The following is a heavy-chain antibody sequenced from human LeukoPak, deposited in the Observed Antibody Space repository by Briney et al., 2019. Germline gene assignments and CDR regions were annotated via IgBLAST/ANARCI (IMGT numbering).Heavy chain of an antibody. Sequence: GGSPRLSCAASGFTFSNAWMSWVRHAPGKGQGWVVRIQSKTDGGTIDYAAPVKDRFTISRDDSKNTLYLQMNSLKTEDTAVYYCTTTRYYDSSGYHGWFDPWGQGTLVTVSS. CDR1: GFTFSNAW. V-gene: IGHV3-15*01. J-gene: IGHJ5*02. D-gene: IGHD3-22*01. CDR3: TTTRYYDSSGYHGWFDP. CDR2: IQSKTDGGTI.